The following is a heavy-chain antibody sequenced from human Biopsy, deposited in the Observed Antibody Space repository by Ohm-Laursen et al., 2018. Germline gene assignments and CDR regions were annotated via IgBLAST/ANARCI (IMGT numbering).Heavy chain of an antibody. J-gene: IGHJ1*01. CDR1: GYTFTGQY. V-gene: IGHV1-2*02. CDR2: INPHSGTT. CDR3: AKGQDLRGGAEYFQH. Sequence: AASVKVSCKASGYTFTGQYLHWVRQVPGHGLEWMGWINPHSGTTKFAQDFQGRVTMTRDTSITTAYMELRRLRSDDTAVYYCAKGQDLRGGAEYFQHWGQGALVTVSS. D-gene: IGHD2-15*01.